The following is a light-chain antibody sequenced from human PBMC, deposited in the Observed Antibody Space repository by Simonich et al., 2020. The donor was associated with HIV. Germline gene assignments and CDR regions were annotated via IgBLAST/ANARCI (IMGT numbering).Light chain of an antibody. Sequence: EIVMTQSPATLSVSPGERATLSCRASQSGSSNLAWYQQRPGQAPSLLIYAASTMATGIPARFSGSWSVTEFTLTISSIQSEDFAVYYCQQHNNWPLTFGGGTKVEIK. V-gene: IGKV3-15*01. J-gene: IGKJ4*01. CDR3: QQHNNWPLT. CDR1: QSGSSN. CDR2: AAS.